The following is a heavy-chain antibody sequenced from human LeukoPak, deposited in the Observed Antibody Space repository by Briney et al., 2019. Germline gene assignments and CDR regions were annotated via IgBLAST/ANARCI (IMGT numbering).Heavy chain of an antibody. CDR1: GFTFSSFA. V-gene: IGHV3-23*01. CDR3: AKRTSGSSWYSSDS. J-gene: IGHJ4*02. CDR2: MSGDATST. Sequence: GGSLRLSYAASGFTFSSFAMNWVRQAPGKGLEWVSTMSGDATSTYYADSVKGRFTISRDNSKTTLFLQMNSLRAEDTAVYYCAKRTSGSSWYSSDSWGQGTLVTVSS. D-gene: IGHD6-13*01.